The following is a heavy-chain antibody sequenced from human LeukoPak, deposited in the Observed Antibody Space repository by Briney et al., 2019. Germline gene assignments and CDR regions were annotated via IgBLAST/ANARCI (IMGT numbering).Heavy chain of an antibody. Sequence: SGGSLRLSCAASGFTFSSYTMNWVRQPPGKGLEWVSNIGTSSTTIYYADSVKGRFTISRDNAKNSLYLQMNSLRADDTAVYYCARFAAGGYYYYYMDVWGKGTTVTVSS. CDR2: IGTSSTTI. D-gene: IGHD3-10*01. J-gene: IGHJ6*03. CDR3: ARFAAGGYYYYYMDV. V-gene: IGHV3-48*01. CDR1: GFTFSSYT.